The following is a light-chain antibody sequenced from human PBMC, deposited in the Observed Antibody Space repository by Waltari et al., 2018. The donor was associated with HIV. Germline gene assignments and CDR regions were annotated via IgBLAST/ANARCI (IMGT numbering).Light chain of an antibody. J-gene: IGLJ2*01. CDR1: SSDVGGYNY. CDR2: DVS. V-gene: IGLV2-11*01. CDR3: CSYAGSYTVV. Sequence: QSALTQPRSVSGSPGQSVTISCTGTSSDVGGYNYVSWYQQHPGKAPKVIIYDVSTRPSGVPDRFSGSKSGNTASLTISGLQAEDEADYYCCSYAGSYTVVFGGGTKLTVL.